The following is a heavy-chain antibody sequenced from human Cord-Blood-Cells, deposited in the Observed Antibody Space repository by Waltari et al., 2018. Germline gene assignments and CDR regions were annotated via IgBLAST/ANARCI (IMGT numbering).Heavy chain of an antibody. D-gene: IGHD2-8*01. CDR1: GGSISSSNW. Sequence: SGGSISSSNWWSWVRQPPGKGLEWIGEIYHSGSTNYNPSLKSRVTISVDKSKNQFSLKLSSVTVADTAVYYCARAGERVYAGAFDIWGQGTMVTVSS. J-gene: IGHJ3*02. CDR2: IYHSGST. CDR3: ARAGERVYAGAFDI. V-gene: IGHV4-4*02.